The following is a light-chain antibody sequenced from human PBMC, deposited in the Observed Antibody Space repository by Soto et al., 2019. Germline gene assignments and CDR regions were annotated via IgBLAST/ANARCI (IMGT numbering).Light chain of an antibody. CDR2: AAS. CDR3: QQANSFPLT. V-gene: IGKV1D-12*01. Sequence: DIQMTQSPSSVSASVGDRVTITCRASQDISSWLAWYQHKPGKAPSLLIYAASSLQSGGPSRFRGSGSGTDFALTIAGLESEDFATYYCQQANSFPLTCGGGTKVEIK. J-gene: IGKJ4*01. CDR1: QDISSW.